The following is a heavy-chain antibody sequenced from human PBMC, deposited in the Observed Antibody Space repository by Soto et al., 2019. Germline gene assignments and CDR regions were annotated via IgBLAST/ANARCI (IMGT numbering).Heavy chain of an antibody. D-gene: IGHD7-27*01. CDR2: ITYEGSQI. V-gene: IGHV3-30*18. CDR3: AKGRGEMNWANYYGLDV. Sequence: QVQLVEYGGGVVQPGRSLRLSCAASGFSFPRFGMHWVRQSPGKGLEWVALITYEGSQIYYADAVKGRFTISSYNGDNTLSLQMDNLRTEDTATYFCAKGRGEMNWANYYGLDVWGQGTTVTVSS. CDR1: GFSFPRFG. J-gene: IGHJ6*02.